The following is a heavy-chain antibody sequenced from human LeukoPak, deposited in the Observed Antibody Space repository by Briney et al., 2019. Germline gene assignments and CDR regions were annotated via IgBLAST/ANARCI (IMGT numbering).Heavy chain of an antibody. Sequence: GGSLRLSCAASGFTFSSFEMNWVRQAPGKGLEWVSYISSSGSNIYYADSVKGRFTISRDNAKNSLYLQMNSLRAEDTAVYYCARRSYSGFDYWGQGTLVTVSS. J-gene: IGHJ4*02. CDR1: GFTFSSFE. CDR2: ISSSGSNI. V-gene: IGHV3-48*03. D-gene: IGHD4-11*01. CDR3: ARRSYSGFDY.